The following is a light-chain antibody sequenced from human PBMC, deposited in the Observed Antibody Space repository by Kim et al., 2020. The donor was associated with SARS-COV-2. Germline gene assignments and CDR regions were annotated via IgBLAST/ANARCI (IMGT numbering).Light chain of an antibody. CDR2: AAS. CDR3: LQYNSYPFT. CDR1: QGINNY. J-gene: IGKJ4*01. Sequence: VGNRVTITCRASQGINNYLAWFQQKPGKAPKPLIYAASSLQSGVPPRFSGSGSGTEFTLTISSLQPEDFATYYCLQYNSYPFTFGGGTKVDIK. V-gene: IGKV1-16*01.